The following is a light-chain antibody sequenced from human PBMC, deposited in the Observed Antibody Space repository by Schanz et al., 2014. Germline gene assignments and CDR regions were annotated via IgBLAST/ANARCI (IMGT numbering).Light chain of an antibody. CDR2: DAS. V-gene: IGKV3-20*01. J-gene: IGKJ1*01. Sequence: EIVLTQSPGTLSLSLGEGATLSCRASQSVFNNYLAWYQQKPGQPPRLLIFDASTRASGVPLRFSGSGSGTDFTLKISRVEAEDVGVYYCMQSAQLPLTFGQGTRVEIK. CDR3: MQSAQLPLT. CDR1: QSVFNNY.